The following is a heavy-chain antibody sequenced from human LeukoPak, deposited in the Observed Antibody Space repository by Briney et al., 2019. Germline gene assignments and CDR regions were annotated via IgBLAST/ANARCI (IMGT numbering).Heavy chain of an antibody. V-gene: IGHV3-30*02. J-gene: IGHJ4*02. Sequence: GGSLRLSCAASGFTFSSYAMHWVRQAPGKGLEWVAFIRYDGSNTYYADSVKGRFTISRDNSKNTQYLQMNSLRAEDAAVYYCAKDFSSGSLYWGQGTLVTVSS. CDR1: GFTFSSYA. D-gene: IGHD6-19*01. CDR3: AKDFSSGSLY. CDR2: IRYDGSNT.